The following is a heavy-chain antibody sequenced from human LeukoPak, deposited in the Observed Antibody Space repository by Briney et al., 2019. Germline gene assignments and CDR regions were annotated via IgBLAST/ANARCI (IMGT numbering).Heavy chain of an antibody. CDR1: GYIFTGYG. J-gene: IGHJ4*02. D-gene: IGHD3-9*01. Sequence: GASVKVSCKASGYIFTGYGISWVRQAPGQGLEWMGWISAYNGNTKYARKLQGRVTMTTDTSTNTAYMELRSLRSDDTAVYYCARVTDYDILTGYPEFDYWGQGTLVTVSS. CDR2: ISAYNGNT. CDR3: ARVTDYDILTGYPEFDY. V-gene: IGHV1-18*01.